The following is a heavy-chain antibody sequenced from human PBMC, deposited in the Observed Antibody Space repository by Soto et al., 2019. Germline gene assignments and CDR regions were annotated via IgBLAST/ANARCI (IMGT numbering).Heavy chain of an antibody. CDR1: GGSISSGGYY. Sequence: QVQLQESGPGLVKPSQTLSLTCTVSGGSISSGGYYWSWIRQHPGKGLEWIGYIYYSGSTYYNPSRKSRVTISVDTSKNQFSLKLSSVTAADTAVYYCARDSSGWSEGVDAFDIWGQGTMVTVSS. J-gene: IGHJ3*02. CDR3: ARDSSGWSEGVDAFDI. V-gene: IGHV4-31*03. D-gene: IGHD6-19*01. CDR2: IYYSGST.